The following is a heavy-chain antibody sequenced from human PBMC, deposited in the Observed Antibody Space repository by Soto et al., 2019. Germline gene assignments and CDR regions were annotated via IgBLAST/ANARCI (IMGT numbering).Heavy chain of an antibody. V-gene: IGHV3-66*01. CDR3: ARDTLGGAYDFLH. Sequence: EVQLVESGRGLVQPGGSLRLSCAASGFTVSNLYMTWVRQAPGKGLQWVAVISSGGSTYYADSVKGRFTISRDNSKNTLYLETNSLRAEDTAVDYCARDTLGGAYDFLHGGQGTLVTVSS. D-gene: IGHD3-3*01. J-gene: IGHJ4*02. CDR2: ISSGGST. CDR1: GFTVSNLY.